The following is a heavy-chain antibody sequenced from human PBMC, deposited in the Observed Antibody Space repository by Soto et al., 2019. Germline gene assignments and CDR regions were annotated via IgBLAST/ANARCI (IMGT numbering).Heavy chain of an antibody. CDR3: ARDYGSGSGSYYYYMDV. D-gene: IGHD3-10*01. CDR2: IYSGGST. Sequence: GGSLRLSCAASGFTVSSNYMSWVRQAPGKGLEWVSVIYSGGSTYYADSVKGRFTISRHNSKNTLYLQMNSLRAEDTAVYYCARDYGSGSGSYYYYMDVWGKGTTVTVPS. V-gene: IGHV3-53*04. CDR1: GFTVSSNY. J-gene: IGHJ6*03.